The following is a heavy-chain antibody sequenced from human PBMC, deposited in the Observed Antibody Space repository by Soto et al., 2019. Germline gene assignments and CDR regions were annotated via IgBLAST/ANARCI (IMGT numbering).Heavy chain of an antibody. Sequence: PGESLKISCKGSGYSFTSYWIGWVRQMPGKGLEWMGIIYPGDSDTRYSPSFQGQVTISADKSISTAYLQWSSLKASDTAMYYCAPDRVSDDRPSHYYGMDVWRKAITVSVS. J-gene: IGHJ6*04. CDR3: APDRVSDDRPSHYYGMDV. CDR1: GYSFTSYW. V-gene: IGHV5-51*01. D-gene: IGHD1-1*01. CDR2: IYPGDSDT.